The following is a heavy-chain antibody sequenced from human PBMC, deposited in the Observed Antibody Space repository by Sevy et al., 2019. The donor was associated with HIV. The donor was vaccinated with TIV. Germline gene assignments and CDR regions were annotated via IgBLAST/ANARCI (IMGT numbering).Heavy chain of an antibody. V-gene: IGHV3-23*01. CDR2: ISGSGGST. J-gene: IGHJ5*02. D-gene: IGHD3-22*01. Sequence: GGSLRLSCAASGFTFSSYAMSWDRQAPGKGLEWVSAISGSGGSTYYADSVKGRFTISRDNSKNTLYLQMNSLRAEDTAVYYCAKGVSSGYYSGFDPWGQGTLVTVSS. CDR1: GFTFSSYA. CDR3: AKGVSSGYYSGFDP.